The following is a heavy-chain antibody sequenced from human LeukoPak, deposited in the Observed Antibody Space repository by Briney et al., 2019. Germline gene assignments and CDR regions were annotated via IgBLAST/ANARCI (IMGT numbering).Heavy chain of an antibody. V-gene: IGHV3-7*01. Sequence: GGPLRLSCAASGFTFSTDWMCLVRQAPGKGLEWVANIKQDGSEKYYVDSVKGRFTISRDNAKNALYLQMNSLRAEDTAMYYCARDSAGNDYWGQGTLVTVSS. CDR3: ARDSAGNDY. J-gene: IGHJ4*02. D-gene: IGHD6-13*01. CDR2: IKQDGSEK. CDR1: GFTFSTDW.